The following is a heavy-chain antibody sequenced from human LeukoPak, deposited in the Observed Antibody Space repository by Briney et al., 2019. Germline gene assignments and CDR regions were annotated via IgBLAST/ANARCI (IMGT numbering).Heavy chain of an antibody. CDR3: ARGYDFWSGYSFDY. Sequence: GGSLRLSCAASGFTFSKYDMSWVRQAPGKGLECVSAIDRGVGSTYYADSVKGRFTISRDSSKNTLYLQMNSLRAEDTAVYNCARGYDFWSGYSFDYWGQGTLVTVSS. CDR1: GFTFSKYD. D-gene: IGHD3-3*01. J-gene: IGHJ4*02. V-gene: IGHV3-23*01. CDR2: IDRGVGST.